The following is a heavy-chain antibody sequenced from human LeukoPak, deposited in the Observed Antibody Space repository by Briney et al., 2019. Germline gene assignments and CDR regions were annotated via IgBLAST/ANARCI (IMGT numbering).Heavy chain of an antibody. J-gene: IGHJ4*02. V-gene: IGHV3-21*01. CDR1: GFTFSSNS. CDR3: ARDYSGWYFDY. Sequence: PGGSLRLSCAASGFTFSSNSMNWVRQAPGKGLEWVSSISTSSSYIYYADSLKGRFTISRDNAKNSLYLQMNNLRAEDTAVYYCARDYSGWYFDYWGQGTLVTVSS. CDR2: ISTSSSYI. D-gene: IGHD6-19*01.